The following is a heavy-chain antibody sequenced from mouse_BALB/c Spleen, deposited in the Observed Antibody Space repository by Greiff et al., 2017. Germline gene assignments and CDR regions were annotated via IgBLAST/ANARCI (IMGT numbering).Heavy chain of an antibody. CDR1: GFNIKDTY. Sequence: VQLQQSGAELVKPGASVKLSCTASGFNIKDTYMHWVKQRPEQGLEWIGRIDPANGNTKYDPKFQGKATITADTSSNTAYLQLSSLTSEDTAVYYCAPIYDGYPSFDYWGQGTTLTVSS. J-gene: IGHJ2*01. D-gene: IGHD2-3*01. CDR2: IDPANGNT. V-gene: IGHV14-3*02. CDR3: APIYDGYPSFDY.